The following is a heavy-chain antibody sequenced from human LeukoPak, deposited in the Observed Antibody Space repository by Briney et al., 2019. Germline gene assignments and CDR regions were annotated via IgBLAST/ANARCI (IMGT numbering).Heavy chain of an antibody. CDR2: VYNSGST. V-gene: IGHV4-59*08. CDR3: ARPRTAISGAYYYYYMDV. CDR1: GGSFSSHY. J-gene: IGHJ6*03. D-gene: IGHD5-18*01. Sequence: SETLSLTCAVYGGSFSSHYWSWIRQPPGKGLEWIGYVYNSGSTNYNPSLTSRVTISVDTSKNQFSLNLSSVTAADTAVYYCARPRTAISGAYYYYYMDVWGKGTTVTVSS.